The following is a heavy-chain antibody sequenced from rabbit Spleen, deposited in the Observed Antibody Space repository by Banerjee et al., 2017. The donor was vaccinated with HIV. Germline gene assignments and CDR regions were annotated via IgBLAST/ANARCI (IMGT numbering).Heavy chain of an antibody. CDR3: AREGSGQVFFNL. Sequence: QLKESGGGLVQPGGSLKLSCKASGFDFSRYYMSWVRQAPGKGLEWIGYIDPVFGITYYANWVNGRFTISSHNAQNTLYLQLNSLTAADTATYFCAREGSGQVFFNLWGPGTLVTVS. V-gene: IGHV1S7*01. D-gene: IGHD4-1*01. J-gene: IGHJ4*01. CDR1: GFDFSRYY. CDR2: IDPVFGIT.